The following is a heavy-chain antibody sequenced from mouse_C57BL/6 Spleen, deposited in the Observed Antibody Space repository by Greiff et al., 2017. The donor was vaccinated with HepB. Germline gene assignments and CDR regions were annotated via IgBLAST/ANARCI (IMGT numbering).Heavy chain of an antibody. Sequence: VKLMESGAELVKPGASVKISCKASGYAFSSYWMNWVKQRPGKGLEWIGQIYPGDGDTNYNGKFKGKATLTADKSSSTAYMQLSSLTSEDSAVYFCARGGDSPFAYWGQGTLVTVSA. CDR2: IYPGDGDT. D-gene: IGHD1-1*02. CDR1: GYAFSSYW. V-gene: IGHV1-80*01. J-gene: IGHJ3*01. CDR3: ARGGDSPFAY.